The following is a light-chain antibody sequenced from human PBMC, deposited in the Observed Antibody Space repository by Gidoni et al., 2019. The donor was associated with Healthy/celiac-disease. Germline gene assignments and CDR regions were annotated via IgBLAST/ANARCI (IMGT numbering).Light chain of an antibody. V-gene: IGLV1-40*01. CDR2: GNS. CDR3: QSYDSSLSGYV. Sequence: QSVLTQPPSVSGAPGPRVTISCTGSSSNIGAGYDVHWYQQLPGTAPKLLIYGNSNRPSGVPDRFSGSKSGNSAALAITGLQAEDEADYYCQSYDSSLSGYVFGTGTKVTVL. J-gene: IGLJ1*01. CDR1: SSNIGAGYD.